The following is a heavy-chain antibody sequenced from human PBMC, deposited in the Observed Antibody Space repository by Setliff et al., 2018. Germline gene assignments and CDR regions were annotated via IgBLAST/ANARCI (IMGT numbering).Heavy chain of an antibody. V-gene: IGHV1-69*06. D-gene: IGHD3-10*01. CDR3: ASQDLAGSSVDAFHI. CDR1: GGTFNCYG. J-gene: IGHJ3*02. Sequence: SVKVSCKASGGTFNCYGFSWVRQAPGQGLEWMGRIVPIFGTTNYAQKLLGRLVINVDKSTSTASMELSSLRSEDTAVYYCASQDLAGSSVDAFHIWGQGTLVTVSS. CDR2: IVPIFGTT.